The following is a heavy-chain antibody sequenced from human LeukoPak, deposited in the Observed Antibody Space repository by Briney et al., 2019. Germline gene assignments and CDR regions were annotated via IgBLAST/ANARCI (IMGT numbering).Heavy chain of an antibody. Sequence: PGGSLRLSCAASGFTFSSYAMSWVRQAPGKGLEWVSAISGGGGSTDYADSVKGRFTISRDNSKNMLYLQMSSLRAEDTAVYYCVKLVADTTNNHFDCWGQGALVTVSS. D-gene: IGHD1-26*01. V-gene: IGHV3-23*01. CDR2: ISGGGGST. J-gene: IGHJ4*02. CDR1: GFTFSSYA. CDR3: VKLVADTTNNHFDC.